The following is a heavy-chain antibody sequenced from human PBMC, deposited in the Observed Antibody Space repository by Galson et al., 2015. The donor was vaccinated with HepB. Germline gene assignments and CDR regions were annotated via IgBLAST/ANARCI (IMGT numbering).Heavy chain of an antibody. CDR3: ARVYRSRQPIDY. D-gene: IGHD5-18*01. CDR1: GGSFSGYY. J-gene: IGHJ4*02. CDR2: INHSGST. Sequence: ETLSLTCAVYGGSFSGYYWSWIRQPPGKGLEWIGEINHSGSTNYNPSLKSRVTISVDTSKNQFSLKLSSVTAADTAVYYCARVYRSRQPIDYWGQGTLVTVSS. V-gene: IGHV4-34*01.